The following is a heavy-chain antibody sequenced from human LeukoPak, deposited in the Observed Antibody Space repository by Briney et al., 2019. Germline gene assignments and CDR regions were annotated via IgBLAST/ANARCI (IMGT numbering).Heavy chain of an antibody. D-gene: IGHD6-13*01. CDR1: GGSFSGYY. J-gene: IGHJ6*03. V-gene: IGHV4-34*01. CDR2: INHSGST. CDR3: ARVGHSCSWQDYYYYYMDV. Sequence: SETLSLTCAVYGGSFSGYYWSWIRQPPGKGLEWIGEINHSGSTNYNPSLKSRVTISVDTSKNQFSLKLSSVTAADTAVYYCARVGHSCSWQDYYYYYMDVWGKGTTVTVSS.